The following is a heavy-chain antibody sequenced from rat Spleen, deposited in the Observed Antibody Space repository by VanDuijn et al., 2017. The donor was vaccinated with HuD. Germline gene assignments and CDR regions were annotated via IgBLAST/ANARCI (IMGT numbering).Heavy chain of an antibody. Sequence: QVQLKESGPGLVQPSQTLSLTCTVSGFSLTDYHVNWVRQPPGQGLEWVGEMWSDADTSYNSVTKSRLSIRRDTSKSQVFLKMNSLQPEDTGTYYCARHNYGGYYFDYWGQGVMVTVSS. CDR3: ARHNYGGYYFDY. CDR1: GFSLTDYH. D-gene: IGHD1-11*01. CDR2: MWSDADT. J-gene: IGHJ2*01. V-gene: IGHV2-32*01.